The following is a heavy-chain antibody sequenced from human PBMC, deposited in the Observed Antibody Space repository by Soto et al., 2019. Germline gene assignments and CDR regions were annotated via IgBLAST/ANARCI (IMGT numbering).Heavy chain of an antibody. Sequence: QVQLQQWGAGLLKPSETLSLTCAVYGGSFSGYYWSWIRQPPGKGLEWIGEINHSGSTNYNPSLKSRGTISVDTSKNRCSLKLSSVTAADTAVYYCARAIATWGGYCSSTSCQRGWFDAWGQGTLVTVSS. CDR1: GGSFSGYY. CDR3: ARAIATWGGYCSSTSCQRGWFDA. J-gene: IGHJ5*02. CDR2: INHSGST. D-gene: IGHD2-2*01. V-gene: IGHV4-34*01.